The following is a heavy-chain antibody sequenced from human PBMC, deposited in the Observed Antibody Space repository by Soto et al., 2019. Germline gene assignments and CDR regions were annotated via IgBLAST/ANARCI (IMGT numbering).Heavy chain of an antibody. D-gene: IGHD2-15*01. J-gene: IGHJ6*02. V-gene: IGHV4-31*03. CDR3: ARGGYCSGGSCAAGETPYYYGMAV. CDR2: IYYSGST. Sequence: PSESLSITGTVSGGSGRSGGYYWSWIRQHPGKGLEWIGYIYYSGSTYYNPSLKSRVTISVDTSKNQFSLKLSSVTAADTAVYYCARGGYCSGGSCAAGETPYYYGMAVWGQGTTVTVSS. CDR1: GGSGRSGGYY.